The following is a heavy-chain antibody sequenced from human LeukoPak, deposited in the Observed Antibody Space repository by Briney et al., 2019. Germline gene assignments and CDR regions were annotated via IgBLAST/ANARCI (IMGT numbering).Heavy chain of an antibody. Sequence: SETLSLTCAVYGGSFSGYYWSWIRQPPGKGLEWIGEINHSGSTNYNPSLKSRVTISVDTSKNQFSLKLSSVTAADTAVYYCAGPGRLGYCTNGVCSYFDYWGQGTLATVSS. D-gene: IGHD2-8*01. CDR1: GGSFSGYY. V-gene: IGHV4-34*01. CDR3: AGPGRLGYCTNGVCSYFDY. J-gene: IGHJ4*02. CDR2: INHSGST.